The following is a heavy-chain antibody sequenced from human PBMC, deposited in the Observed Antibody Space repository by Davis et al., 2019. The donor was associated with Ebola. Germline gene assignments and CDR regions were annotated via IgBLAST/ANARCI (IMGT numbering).Heavy chain of an antibody. Sequence: GESLKTSCAGSGFSFSTYSINWVRQAPGKGLEWVSPITGSTAHMFYADSVKGRFTISRDNAKNSLFLQMNSLRAEDTALSYCARDSAEYCTTSGCRGGHGMDVWGQGTTVTVSS. CDR3: ARDSAEYCTTSGCRGGHGMDV. D-gene: IGHD6-25*01. J-gene: IGHJ6*02. CDR1: GFSFSTYS. CDR2: ITGSTAHM. V-gene: IGHV3-21*06.